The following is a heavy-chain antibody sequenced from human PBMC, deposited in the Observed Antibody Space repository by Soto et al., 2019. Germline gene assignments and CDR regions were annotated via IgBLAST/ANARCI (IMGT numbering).Heavy chain of an antibody. V-gene: IGHV4-30-4*01. CDR2: IFSSATT. D-gene: IGHD3-16*01. J-gene: IGHJ6*03. Sequence: SETLSLTCTVSVDSIGSGNKSWSWLRQAPGQGLEWIGYIFSSATTYYNPSLQRRLTISLDTSHNPFSLKLKSVTAADPAVYFCARVPSPFDFYYAMGLWRKENTVSVS. CDR3: ARVPSPFDFYYAMGL. CDR1: VDSIGSGNKS.